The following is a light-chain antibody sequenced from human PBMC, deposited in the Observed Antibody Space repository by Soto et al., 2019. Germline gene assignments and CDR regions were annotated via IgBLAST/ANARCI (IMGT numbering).Light chain of an antibody. V-gene: IGLV2-14*01. CDR3: RSYTSRSFQWA. CDR2: EVS. J-gene: IGLJ3*02. CDR1: SGDVGGYNY. Sequence: QSVLAQPACVSGSPGQSITISCTGTSGDVGGYNYVSWYQQHPGKAPKLMIYEVSNRPSGVSNRFSGSKSGNTASLTISGLQAEDEADYYCRSYTSRSFQWAFGGGTQLIV.